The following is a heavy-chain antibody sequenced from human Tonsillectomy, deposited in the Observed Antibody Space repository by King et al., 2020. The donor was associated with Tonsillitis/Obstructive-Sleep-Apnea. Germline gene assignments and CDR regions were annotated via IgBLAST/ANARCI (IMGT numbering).Heavy chain of an antibody. J-gene: IGHJ3*02. Sequence: QLVQSGAEVKKPGASVKLSCKTSGYTFNIYGITWVRQAPGQGLEWMGWINAYNGDTKYAQKVQGRDTMTTDTSAATAYMELRSLRSDDTAVYYCARDVGHWRAFDMWGQGALVSVSS. CDR1: GYTFNIYG. V-gene: IGHV1-18*01. CDR2: INAYNGDT. D-gene: IGHD1-1*01. CDR3: ARDVGHWRAFDM.